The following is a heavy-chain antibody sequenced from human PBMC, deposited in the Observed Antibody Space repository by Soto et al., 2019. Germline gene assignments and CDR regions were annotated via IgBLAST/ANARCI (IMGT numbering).Heavy chain of an antibody. Sequence: QVQLVESGGGVVQPGRSLRLSCAASGFTFSSYGMHWVRQAPGKGLEWVAVIWYDGSNKYYADSVKGRFTISRDNSKNTLYLQMNSLRAEDTPVYYCAREDDVQQFYGMDVWGQGTTVTVSS. V-gene: IGHV3-33*01. CDR3: AREDDVQQFYGMDV. D-gene: IGHD6-13*01. CDR2: IWYDGSNK. CDR1: GFTFSSYG. J-gene: IGHJ6*02.